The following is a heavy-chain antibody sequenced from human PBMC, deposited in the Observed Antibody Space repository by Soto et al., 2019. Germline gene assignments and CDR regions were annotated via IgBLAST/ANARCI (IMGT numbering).Heavy chain of an antibody. V-gene: IGHV1-24*01. D-gene: IGHD4-17*01. Sequence: GATGKAACKVSGHNLTELSMHWVRQAPGKGLEWMGGFDPEDGETIYAQKFQGRVTMTEDTSTDTAYTELSSLRSEDTAVYYCATGRNGDYGPYDAFDIWGQGTMVTVSS. CDR2: FDPEDGET. CDR1: GHNLTELS. J-gene: IGHJ3*02. CDR3: ATGRNGDYGPYDAFDI.